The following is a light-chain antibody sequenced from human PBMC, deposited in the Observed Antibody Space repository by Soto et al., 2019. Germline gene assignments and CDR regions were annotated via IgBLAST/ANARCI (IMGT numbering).Light chain of an antibody. J-gene: IGLJ2*01. CDR2: DVS. V-gene: IGLV2-14*01. Sequence: QSALTQPASVSGSPGQSSTISCTGTSSDIDGYYYVSWYQQHPGKAPKLIIYDVSNRPSGVSNLLSGSKSGNTASLTISGLQAEDEADYYCSSYSRTFAGVLFGGGTKVTV. CDR3: SSYSRTFAGVL. CDR1: SSDIDGYYY.